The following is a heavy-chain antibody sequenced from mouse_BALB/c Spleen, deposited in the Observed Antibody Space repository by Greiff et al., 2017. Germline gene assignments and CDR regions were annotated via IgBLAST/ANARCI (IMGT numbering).Heavy chain of an antibody. D-gene: IGHD1-1*01. CDR2: ISAGGST. V-gene: IGHV2-9*02. CDR3: ARVITTVVEAMDY. J-gene: IGHJ4*01. CDR1: GFSLTSYG. Sequence: QVQLKESGPGLVAPSQSLSITCTVSGFSLTSYGVHWVRQPPGKGLEWLGVISAGGSTNYNSALMSRLSISKDNSKSQVFLKMNSLQTDDTAMYYCARVITTVVEAMDYWGQGTSVTVSS.